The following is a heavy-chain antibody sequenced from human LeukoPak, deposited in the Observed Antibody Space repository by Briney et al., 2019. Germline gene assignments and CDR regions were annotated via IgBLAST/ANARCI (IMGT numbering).Heavy chain of an antibody. CDR1: GVTLSSYA. D-gene: IGHD5-18*01. V-gene: IGHV3-23*01. Sequence: QPGGSLRLSCAASGVTLSSYAMSWARQAPGKGLEWVSGISSSGSGGNTYYADSVKGRFTISRDNAKNSLYLQMNSLRAEDTAVYYCARDGYSYGYVVDWGQGTLVTVSS. CDR3: ARDGYSYGYVVD. J-gene: IGHJ4*02. CDR2: ISSSGSGGNT.